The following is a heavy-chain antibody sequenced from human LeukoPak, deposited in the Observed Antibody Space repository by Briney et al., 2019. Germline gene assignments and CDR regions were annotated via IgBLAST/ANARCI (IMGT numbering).Heavy chain of an antibody. V-gene: IGHV4-39*01. CDR3: ARLVGTASYYFDY. Sequence: SVTLSLTCTVSGGSISSSSYYWASIRQPPGKGLEWIGSIYYSGTTYHNPPLKSRVTISVDTSKNQFSLKLSSVTAADTAVYYCARLVGTASYYFDYWGQGTLVTVSS. CDR2: IYYSGTT. D-gene: IGHD6-19*01. J-gene: IGHJ4*02. CDR1: GGSISSSSYY.